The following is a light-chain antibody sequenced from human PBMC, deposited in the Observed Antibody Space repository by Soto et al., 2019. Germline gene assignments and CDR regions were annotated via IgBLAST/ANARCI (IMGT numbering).Light chain of an antibody. CDR3: SSYTISTLV. Sequence: QSALTQPASVSGSPGQSITISCTGTSSDVGSYNLVSWYQQHPGKAPKLMIYDVTNRPPGVSNRFSGSKSGNTASLTISGLQAEDEADYYCSSYTISTLVFATGTKLTVL. CDR2: DVT. V-gene: IGLV2-14*02. CDR1: SSDVGSYNL. J-gene: IGLJ1*01.